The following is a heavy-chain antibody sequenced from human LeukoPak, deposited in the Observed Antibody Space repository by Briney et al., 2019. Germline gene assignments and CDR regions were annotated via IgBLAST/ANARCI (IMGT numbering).Heavy chain of an antibody. Sequence: SETLSLTCTVSGGSISSYYWSWIRQPAGKGLEWIGRIYTSGSTNYNPSLKSRVTMSVDTSKNQFSLKLSSVTAADTAVYYCARGKRDIVVVPAQPTGMDVWGQGTTVTVSS. V-gene: IGHV4-4*07. D-gene: IGHD2-2*01. CDR1: GGSISSYY. CDR3: ARGKRDIVVVPAQPTGMDV. J-gene: IGHJ6*02. CDR2: IYTSGST.